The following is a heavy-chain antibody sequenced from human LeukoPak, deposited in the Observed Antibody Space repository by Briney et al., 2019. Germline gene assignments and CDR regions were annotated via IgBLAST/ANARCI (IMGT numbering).Heavy chain of an antibody. V-gene: IGHV1-69*05. J-gene: IGHJ4*02. CDR1: GGTFSSYA. Sequence: SVKVSCKASGGTFSSYAISWVRQAPGQGLERMGGIIPIFGTANYAQKFQGRVTITTDESTSTAYMELSSLRSEDTAVYYCARGAWRTRTGTQYYFDYWGQGTLVTVSS. D-gene: IGHD1-7*01. CDR2: IIPIFGTA. CDR3: ARGAWRTRTGTQYYFDY.